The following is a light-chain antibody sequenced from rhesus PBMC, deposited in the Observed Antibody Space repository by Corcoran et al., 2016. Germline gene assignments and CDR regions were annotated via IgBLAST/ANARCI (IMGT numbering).Light chain of an antibody. CDR3: QQGDSIPLT. J-gene: IGKJ4*01. Sequence: EIVLTQFPTSMAVSQGERVTISCTASSSVSTNYLQWYQQKPGFPPRLLVYRTSMWASGFPARFSGSGSGTSYPLTISSMEAEDSANYYCQQGDSIPLTFGGGTKVEIK. V-gene: IGKV3S9*01. CDR1: SSVSTNY. CDR2: RTS.